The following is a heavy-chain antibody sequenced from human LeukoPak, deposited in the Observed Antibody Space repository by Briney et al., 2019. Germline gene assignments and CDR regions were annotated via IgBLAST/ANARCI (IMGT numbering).Heavy chain of an antibody. Sequence: GESLRLSCAAAGFTFSTYSMNWVRQSQGKGLEWVSSISSSRSYIFYADSVKGRFTISRDNAKNSLFLQMNSLRAEDTAVYYCARVGSTWYFDYWGQGILVTVSS. CDR1: GFTFSTYS. D-gene: IGHD6-13*01. CDR3: ARVGSTWYFDY. CDR2: ISSSRSYI. V-gene: IGHV3-21*01. J-gene: IGHJ4*02.